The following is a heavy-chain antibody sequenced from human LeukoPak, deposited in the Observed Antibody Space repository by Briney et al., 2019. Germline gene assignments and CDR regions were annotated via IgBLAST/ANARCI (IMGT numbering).Heavy chain of an antibody. Sequence: GASLKISCKGSGYSFTCYWNGWVRPMGGKGVEWMGIIYPGYSHPGDTDARYSPSFQGQVTISADKSISTAYLQWSSLKASDTAVYYCARHSTSSIYSGMDVWGQGTTVTVSS. D-gene: IGHD2/OR15-2a*01. V-gene: IGHV5-51*01. CDR3: ARHSTSSIYSGMDV. CDR2: IYPGYSHPGDTDA. CDR1: GYSFTCYW. J-gene: IGHJ6*02.